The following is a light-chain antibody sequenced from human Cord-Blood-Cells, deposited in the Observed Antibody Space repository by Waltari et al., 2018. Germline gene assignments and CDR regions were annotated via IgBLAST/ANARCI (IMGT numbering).Light chain of an antibody. J-gene: IGKJ5*01. CDR3: QQWIT. V-gene: IGKV3-20*01. CDR2: GAS. Sequence: ELVETQSPGTLSLSRGERATLSCRASQSVSSSYLAWYQQTPSQAPMLLIYGASSMATGIPDRFSGSGSATDFTRTISRLEPEDFAVYYCQQWITFGQGTRLEIK. CDR1: QSVSSSY.